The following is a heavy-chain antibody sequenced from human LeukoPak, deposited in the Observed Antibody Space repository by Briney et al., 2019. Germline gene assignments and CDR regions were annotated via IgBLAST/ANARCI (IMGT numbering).Heavy chain of an antibody. CDR2: ISASGTLT. CDR1: GFSFSNYE. V-gene: IGHV3-48*03. CDR3: ARGPRFGESGEPPLWSG. J-gene: IGHJ4*02. D-gene: IGHD3-10*02. Sequence: QTGGSLRLSCVASGFSFSNYEMNWVRQAPGKGLEWISYISASGTLTHYADFAEGRFTISRDNAKNSLYLQINSLRGEDTAVYYCARGPRFGESGEPPLWSGWGQGTLVTVSS.